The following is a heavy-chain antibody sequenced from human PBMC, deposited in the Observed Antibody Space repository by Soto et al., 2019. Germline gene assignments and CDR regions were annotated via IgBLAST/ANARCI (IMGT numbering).Heavy chain of an antibody. CDR1: GFTFSSYS. CDR2: ISSSSTI. Sequence: EVQLVESGGGLVQPGGSLRLSCAASGFTFSSYSMNWVRQAPGKGLEWVSYISSSSTIYYADSVKGRFTISRDNAKNSLDLQMNSLSAEDTAVYYCARNHPIYYGSGSYYPPSLGCDYCGQGTLVTVSS. V-gene: IGHV3-48*01. D-gene: IGHD3-10*01. CDR3: ARNHPIYYGSGSYYPPSLGCDY. J-gene: IGHJ4*02.